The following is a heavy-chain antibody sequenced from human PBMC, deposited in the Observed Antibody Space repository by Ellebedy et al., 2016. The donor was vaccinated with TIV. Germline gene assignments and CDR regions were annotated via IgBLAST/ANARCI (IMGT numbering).Heavy chain of an antibody. Sequence: GESLKISCAASGFTFSSYWMHWVRQAPGKGLVWVSRINSDGSSTIYADSVKGRFTISRDNAKNTLYLQMNSLRAEDTALYYCARNRYCSGGDCYALCYWGQGTLVTVSS. V-gene: IGHV3-74*01. CDR3: ARNRYCSGGDCYALCY. D-gene: IGHD2-15*01. CDR1: GFTFSSYW. CDR2: INSDGSST. J-gene: IGHJ4*02.